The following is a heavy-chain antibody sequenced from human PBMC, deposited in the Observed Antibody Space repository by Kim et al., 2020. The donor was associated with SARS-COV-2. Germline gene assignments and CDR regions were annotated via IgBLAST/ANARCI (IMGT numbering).Heavy chain of an antibody. J-gene: IGHJ4*02. Sequence: SVKVSCKASGGTFSSYAISWVRQAPGQGLEWMGGIIPIFGTANYAQKFQGRVTSTADESTSTAYMELSSLRSEDTAVYYCARGGGSSSWYTYFDYWGQGTLVTVSS. CDR1: GGTFSSYA. V-gene: IGHV1-69*13. D-gene: IGHD6-13*01. CDR2: IIPIFGTA. CDR3: ARGGGSSSWYTYFDY.